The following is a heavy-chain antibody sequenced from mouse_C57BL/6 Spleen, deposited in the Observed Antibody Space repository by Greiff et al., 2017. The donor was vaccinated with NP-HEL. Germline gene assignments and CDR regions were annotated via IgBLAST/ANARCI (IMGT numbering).Heavy chain of an antibody. CDR1: GYTFTSYW. D-gene: IGHD1-1*01. Sequence: QVQLQQPGAELVMPGASVKLSCKASGYTFTSYWMHWVKQRPGQGLEWIGEIDPSDSYTNYNQKFKGKSTLTVDKSYSPAFMQCSSLTSEDSAVYYCARCTKVVDPQYLDYWGQGTTLTVSS. CDR2: IDPSDSYT. CDR3: ARCTKVVDPQYLDY. J-gene: IGHJ2*01. V-gene: IGHV1-69*01.